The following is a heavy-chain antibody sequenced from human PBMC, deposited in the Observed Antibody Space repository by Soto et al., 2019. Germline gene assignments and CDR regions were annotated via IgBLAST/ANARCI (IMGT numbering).Heavy chain of an antibody. J-gene: IGHJ4*02. CDR2: INHSGGT. V-gene: IGHV4-34*02. Sequence: QVQLQQWGAGLLKPSETLSLTCAVYGGSFSGYYWSWIRQPPVKGLEWIGEINHSGGTNYNPSLNSRVTIAVDTSKNPFSRKLSSVTAADTAVFYCARLRWEQPWAFDYVGQGTLVTASS. CDR1: GGSFSGYY. D-gene: IGHD1-26*01. CDR3: ARLRWEQPWAFDY.